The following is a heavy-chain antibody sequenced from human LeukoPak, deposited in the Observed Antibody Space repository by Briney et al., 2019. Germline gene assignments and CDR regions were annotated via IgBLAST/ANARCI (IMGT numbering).Heavy chain of an antibody. Sequence: PGRSLRLSCAASGFTFSSYAMHWVRQAPGKGLEWVAVISYDGSNKYYADSVKGRFTISRDNSKNTLYLQMNSLRAEDTAVYYCARDPTGSYYRYNYFDYWGQGTLVTVSS. CDR3: ARDPTGSYYRYNYFDY. CDR1: GFTFSSYA. D-gene: IGHD1-26*01. CDR2: ISYDGSNK. V-gene: IGHV3-30*04. J-gene: IGHJ4*02.